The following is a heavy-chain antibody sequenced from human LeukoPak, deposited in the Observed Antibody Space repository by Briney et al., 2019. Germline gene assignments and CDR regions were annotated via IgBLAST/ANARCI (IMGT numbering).Heavy chain of an antibody. CDR2: ISAYNGNT. D-gene: IGHD2-15*01. CDR1: GYTFTSYG. CDR3: ARVGVVVAATLSSDY. J-gene: IGHJ4*02. Sequence: ASVKVSCKASGYTFTSYGISWVRQAPGQGLEWMGWISAYNGNTNYALKLQGRVTMTTDTSTSTAYMELRSLRSDDTAVYYCARVGVVVAATLSSDYWGQGTLVTVSS. V-gene: IGHV1-18*04.